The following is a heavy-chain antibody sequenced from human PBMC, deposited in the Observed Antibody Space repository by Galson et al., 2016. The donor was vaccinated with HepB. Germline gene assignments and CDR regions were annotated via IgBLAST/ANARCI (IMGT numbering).Heavy chain of an antibody. CDR3: ARVLRFLEWDASYYGMDV. D-gene: IGHD3-3*01. CDR2: ISAYNDNT. V-gene: IGHV1-18*01. J-gene: IGHJ6*02. Sequence: SVKVSCKASGYTLTSYGISWVRQAPGQGLEWMGWISAYNDNTIYAQKLQGRVTMTTDTSTSTAYMELRSLRSDDTAVYYCARVLRFLEWDASYYGMDVWGQGTTVSVSS. CDR1: GYTLTSYG.